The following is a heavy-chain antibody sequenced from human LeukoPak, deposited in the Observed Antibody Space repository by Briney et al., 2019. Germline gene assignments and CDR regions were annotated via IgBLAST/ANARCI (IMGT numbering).Heavy chain of an antibody. J-gene: IGHJ6*02. D-gene: IGHD3-10*01. V-gene: IGHV1-18*01. CDR3: ARGGDGSGSLTPNYYYGMDV. Sequence: GASVKVSCKASGYSFITSGISWVRQAPGQGLELMGWISPYNGDTNSVQKFQDRVTMTTDISTSTAYMELGNLRSDDTAVYYCARGGDGSGSLTPNYYYGMDVWGQGTTVTVSS. CDR2: ISPYNGDT. CDR1: GYSFITSG.